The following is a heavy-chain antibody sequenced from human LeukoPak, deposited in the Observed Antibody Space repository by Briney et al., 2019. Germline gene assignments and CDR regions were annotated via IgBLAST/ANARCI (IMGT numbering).Heavy chain of an antibody. CDR1: GFAFPNFA. CDR3: ARGHGN. J-gene: IGHJ4*02. Sequence: PGGSLRLSCAASGFAFPNFAMTWVRQAPGKGLEWVSLIYTGGSPSYADSVRGRFTISRDNSKNTLYLQMNSLRAEDTALYYCARGHGNWGQGTLVTVSS. D-gene: IGHD5-24*01. CDR2: IYTGGSP. V-gene: IGHV3-66*01.